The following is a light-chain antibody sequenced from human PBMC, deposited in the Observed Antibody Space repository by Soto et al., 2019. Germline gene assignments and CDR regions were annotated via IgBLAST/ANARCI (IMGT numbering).Light chain of an antibody. CDR2: GAS. CDR1: WNGSSSY. V-gene: IGKV3-15*01. Sequence: ELVLTQFQRPLTLPPGDGATPSCRAGWNGSSSYLAWYQQKPGQAPRLLIYGASTRATGFPARFSGSGSGIEFTLIISSLQSEDFAVYYCQQYNNWPWTFGQGTKV. J-gene: IGKJ1*01. CDR3: QQYNNWPWT.